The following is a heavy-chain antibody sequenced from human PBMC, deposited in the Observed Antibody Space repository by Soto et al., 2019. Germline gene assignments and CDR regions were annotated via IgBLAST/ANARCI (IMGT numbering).Heavy chain of an antibody. Sequence: QVQLQQWGAGLLKPSETLSLTCAVYGGSFSDYYWSWIRQPPGKGPEWIGEINHSGSSNYNPSLKSRVTTSVDTSENQFSLRLSSVTAADTAVYYCARGGTGHMDVWGKGITVTVSS. V-gene: IGHV4-34*01. CDR2: INHSGSS. J-gene: IGHJ6*03. CDR3: ARGGTGHMDV. CDR1: GGSFSDYY.